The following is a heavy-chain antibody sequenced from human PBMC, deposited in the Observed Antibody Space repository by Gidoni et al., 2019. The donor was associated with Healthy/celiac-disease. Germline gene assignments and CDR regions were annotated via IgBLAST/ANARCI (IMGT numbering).Heavy chain of an antibody. V-gene: IGHV4-34*01. CDR3: ARGLEPVGAAKNWFDP. J-gene: IGHJ5*02. CDR1: GGSFSGYY. D-gene: IGHD1-26*01. CDR2: INHSGST. Sequence: QVQLQQCGAGPLKPPETLTLTCAVDGGSFSGYYWSWIRQPPGKGLEWIGEINHSGSTNYHPSLKSRVTISVDTSKNQFSLRLSSVTAANTAVYYCARGLEPVGAAKNWFDPWGQGTLVTVSS.